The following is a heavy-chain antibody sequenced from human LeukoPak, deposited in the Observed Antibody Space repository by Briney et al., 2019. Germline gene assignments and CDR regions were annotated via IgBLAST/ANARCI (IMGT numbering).Heavy chain of an antibody. D-gene: IGHD3-10*01. CDR2: TKSKTDGGTT. CDR3: TTDGGFGELLFPTYYYYYMDV. V-gene: IGHV3-15*01. CDR1: GFTFSNAW. J-gene: IGHJ6*03. Sequence: GGSLRLSCAASGFTFSNAWMSWVRQAPGKGLEWVGRTKSKTDGGTTDYAAPVKGRFTISRDDSKNTLYLQMNSLKTEDTAVYYCTTDGGFGELLFPTYYYYYMDVWGKGTTVTVSS.